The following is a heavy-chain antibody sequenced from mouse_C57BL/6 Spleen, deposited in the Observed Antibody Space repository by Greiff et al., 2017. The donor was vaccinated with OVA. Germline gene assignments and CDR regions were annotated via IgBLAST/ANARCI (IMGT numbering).Heavy chain of an antibody. V-gene: IGHV1-22*01. CDR2: INPNNGGT. Sequence: VQLKESGPELVKPGASVKMSCKASGYTFTDYNMHWVKQSHGKSLEWIGYINPNNGGTSYNQKFKGKATLTVNKSSSTAYMELRSLTSEESAVYYCARVTVVAPRGWFAYWGQGTLVTVSA. D-gene: IGHD1-1*01. J-gene: IGHJ3*01. CDR1: GYTFTDYN. CDR3: ARVTVVAPRGWFAY.